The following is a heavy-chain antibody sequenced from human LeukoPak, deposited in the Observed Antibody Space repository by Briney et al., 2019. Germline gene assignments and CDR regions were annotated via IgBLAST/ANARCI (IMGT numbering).Heavy chain of an antibody. CDR1: GFTFDDYA. Sequence: GGSLRLSCAASGFTFDDYAMHWVRHAPGKGLEWVSGISWNSGSIGYADSVKGRFTISRDNAKNSLYLQMNSLRAEDTAVYYCARQLAFYYYYMDVWGKGTTVTVSS. CDR3: ARQLAFYYYYMDV. J-gene: IGHJ6*03. D-gene: IGHD1-1*01. CDR2: ISWNSGSI. V-gene: IGHV3-9*01.